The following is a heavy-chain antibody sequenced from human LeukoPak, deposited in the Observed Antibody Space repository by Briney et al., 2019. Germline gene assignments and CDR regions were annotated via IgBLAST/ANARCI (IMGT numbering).Heavy chain of an antibody. Sequence: ASVKVSCKVSGYTLTELSMHWVRQAPGKGLEWMGGFDPEEGETIYAQKFQGRVTMTEDTSTDTAYMELSSLRSEDTAVYYCATGEHSVVAARYTFDYWGQGTLVTVSS. CDR1: GYTLTELS. V-gene: IGHV1-24*01. D-gene: IGHD6-6*01. CDR3: ATGEHSVVAARYTFDY. J-gene: IGHJ4*02. CDR2: FDPEEGET.